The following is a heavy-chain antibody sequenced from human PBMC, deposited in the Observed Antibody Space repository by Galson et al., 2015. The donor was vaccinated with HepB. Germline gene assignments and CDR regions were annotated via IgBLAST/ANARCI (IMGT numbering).Heavy chain of an antibody. V-gene: IGHV1-46*01. J-gene: IGHJ6*02. CDR1: GYTFTSYY. CDR2: INPSGGST. Sequence: SVKVSCKASGYTFTSYYMHWVRQAPGQGLEWMGIINPSGGSTSYAQKFQGRVTMTRDTSTSTVYMELSSLRSEDTAVYYCARAGPEDYYYYGMDVWGQGTTVTVSS. CDR3: ARAGPEDYYYYGMDV.